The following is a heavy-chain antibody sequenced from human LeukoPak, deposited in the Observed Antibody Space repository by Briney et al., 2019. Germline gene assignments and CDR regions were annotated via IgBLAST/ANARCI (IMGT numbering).Heavy chain of an antibody. V-gene: IGHV3-21*01. CDR1: GFTFSTYY. CDR2: ITGSSSYI. Sequence: VGSLRLSCAASGFTFSTYYMNWVRQASGEGLEWVSFITGSSSYIYYTDSVKGRFTISRDNAKNSLFLQMNSLRDEDPAVYYCASGFSSSPYFDYWGQGALVTVSS. J-gene: IGHJ4*02. CDR3: ASGFSSSPYFDY. D-gene: IGHD6-6*01.